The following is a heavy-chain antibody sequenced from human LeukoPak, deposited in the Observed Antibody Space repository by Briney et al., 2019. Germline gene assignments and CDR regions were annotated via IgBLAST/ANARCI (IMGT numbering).Heavy chain of an antibody. Sequence: GRSLRLSCAASGFTFSSYSMNWVRQAPGKGLEWVSYISSSSSTIYYADSVKGRFTISRDNAKNSLYLQMNSLRAEDTAVYYCAREGYSSSWPYYYYYYYMDVWGKGTTVTVSS. J-gene: IGHJ6*03. CDR3: AREGYSSSWPYYYYYYYMDV. CDR1: GFTFSSYS. CDR2: ISSSSSTI. V-gene: IGHV3-48*01. D-gene: IGHD6-13*01.